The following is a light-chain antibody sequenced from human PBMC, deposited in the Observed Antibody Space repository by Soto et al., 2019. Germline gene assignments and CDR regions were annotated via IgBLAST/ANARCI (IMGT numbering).Light chain of an antibody. CDR3: QQYYSNPPLFT. J-gene: IGKJ3*01. CDR1: QSVSSY. CDR2: DAS. Sequence: EIVLTQSPGTLSLSPGERATLSCRASQSVSSYLAWYQQKPGQAPRLLIYDASYRATAIPARFSGSGSGTDFALTISSLQAEDVAVYYCQQYYSNPPLFTFGPGTKVDIK. V-gene: IGKV3-11*01.